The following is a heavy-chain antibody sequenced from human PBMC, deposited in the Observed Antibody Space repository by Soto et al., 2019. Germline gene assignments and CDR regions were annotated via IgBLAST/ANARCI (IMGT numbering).Heavy chain of an antibody. V-gene: IGHV4-31*03. CDR3: AREVSSGYGGDWFDP. Sequence: PSETLSLTCTVSGGSISSGGYYWSWIRQHPGRGLEWIGYIYYSGSTYYNPSLKSRVTISVDTSKNQFSLKLSSVTAADTAVYYCAREVSSGYGGDWFDPWGQGTLVTV. D-gene: IGHD5-12*01. CDR1: GGSISSGGYY. CDR2: IYYSGST. J-gene: IGHJ5*02.